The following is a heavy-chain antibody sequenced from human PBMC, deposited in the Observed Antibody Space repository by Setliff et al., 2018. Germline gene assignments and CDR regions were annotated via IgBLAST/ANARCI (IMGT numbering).Heavy chain of an antibody. CDR2: INPNNGGT. CDR1: GYTFTDHY. J-gene: IGHJ5*02. D-gene: IGHD2-21*02. Sequence: ASVKVSCKASGYTFTDHYLYWVRQAPGQGLECMGRINPNNGGTNYAQKFQGRVTLTRDTSISIVYMDLTRLTSDDTAVYYCAQTKGFVDGYLDPWGQGTLVTVSS. V-gene: IGHV1-2*06. CDR3: AQTKGFVDGYLDP.